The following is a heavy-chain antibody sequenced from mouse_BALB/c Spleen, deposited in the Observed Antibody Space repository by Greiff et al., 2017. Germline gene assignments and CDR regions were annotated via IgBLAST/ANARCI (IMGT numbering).Heavy chain of an antibody. D-gene: IGHD2-14*01. J-gene: IGHJ4*01. V-gene: IGHV1-14*01. CDR1: GYTFTSYV. Sequence: EVQLQQSGPELVKPGASVKMSCKASGYTFTSYVMHWVKQKPGQGLEWIGYINPYNDGTKYNEKFKGKATLTSDKSSSTAYMELSSLTSEDSAVYYCARYHGYKDYAMDYWGQGTSVTVSS. CDR2: INPYNDGT. CDR3: ARYHGYKDYAMDY.